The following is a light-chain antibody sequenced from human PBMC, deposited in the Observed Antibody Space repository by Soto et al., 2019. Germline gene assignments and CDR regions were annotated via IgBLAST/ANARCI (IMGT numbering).Light chain of an antibody. J-gene: IGLJ1*01. V-gene: IGLV2-14*01. Sequence: LTQPASVSGSPGQSITISCTGTSSDVGGYNYVSWYQQHPGKAPKPLIYEVSDRPSGVSNRFSGSKSGNTASLTISGLQAEDEADYYCSSYTSSTTYVFGTGTKVTV. CDR2: EVS. CDR3: SSYTSSTTYV. CDR1: SSDVGGYNY.